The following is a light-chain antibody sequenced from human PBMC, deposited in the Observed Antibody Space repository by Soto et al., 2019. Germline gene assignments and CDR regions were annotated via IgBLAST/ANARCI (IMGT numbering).Light chain of an antibody. V-gene: IGLV2-14*01. J-gene: IGLJ2*01. CDR3: NSYTSRETVL. CDR1: SSDIGGYDY. Sequence: QSALTQAASVSGSPGQSITIYCTGTSSDIGGYDYVSWYQQRPGKAPKLMIYAVSNRPSGISSRFSGSRSGSTASLTISGLQAEDEAVYYFNSYTSRETVLFGGGTKLPVL. CDR2: AVS.